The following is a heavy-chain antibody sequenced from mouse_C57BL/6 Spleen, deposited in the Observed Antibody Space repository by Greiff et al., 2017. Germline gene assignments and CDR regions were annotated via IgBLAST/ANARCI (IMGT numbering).Heavy chain of an antibody. V-gene: IGHV1-82*01. Sequence: QVQLQQSGPELVKPGASVKISCKASGYAFSSSWMNWVKQRPGKGLEWIGRIYPGDGDTNYNGKFKGKATLTADKSSSTAYMQLSSLTSEDSAVYFCAKGREGCAYWGQGTLVTVSA. CDR3: AKGREGCAY. J-gene: IGHJ3*01. CDR1: GYAFSSSW. CDR2: IYPGDGDT.